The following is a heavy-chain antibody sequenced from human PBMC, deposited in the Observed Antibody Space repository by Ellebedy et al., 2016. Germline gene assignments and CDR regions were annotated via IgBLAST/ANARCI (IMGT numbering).Heavy chain of an antibody. CDR2: ISYDGRIK. CDR3: AKEGYYDSSGSSDGMDV. D-gene: IGHD3-22*01. V-gene: IGHV3-30*18. J-gene: IGHJ6*02. CDR1: GFIFSKYG. Sequence: GESLKISCGASGFIFSKYGMHWVRQAPGKGLEWVALISYDGRIKYYADSVKGRFTISRDNSKNTLYLQMNSLRAEDTAVYYCAKEGYYDSSGSSDGMDVWGQGTTVTVSS.